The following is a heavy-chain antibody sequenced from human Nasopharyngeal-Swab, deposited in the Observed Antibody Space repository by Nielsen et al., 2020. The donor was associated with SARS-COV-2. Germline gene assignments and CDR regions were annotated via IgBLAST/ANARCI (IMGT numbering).Heavy chain of an antibody. CDR1: GFTFSRSA. V-gene: IGHV3-48*01. Sequence: GESLKISCAASGFTFSRSAMNWVRQAPGKGLEWVAYISTVSFTTTIKYADSVKGRFTISRDNAKNSLYLQMNSLQSEDTALYYCATEPSIVGSTPFDFWGQGTLVTVSS. CDR2: ISTVSFTTTI. D-gene: IGHD1-26*01. J-gene: IGHJ4*02. CDR3: ATEPSIVGSTPFDF.